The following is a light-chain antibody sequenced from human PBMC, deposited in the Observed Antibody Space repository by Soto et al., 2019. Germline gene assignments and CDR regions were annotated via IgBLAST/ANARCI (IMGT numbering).Light chain of an antibody. CDR1: SSDVGGYNY. J-gene: IGLJ2*01. V-gene: IGLV2-11*01. CDR2: DVS. Sequence: QSALTQPRSVSGSPGQSVTISCTGTSSDVGGYNYVSWYQQHPGKAPKLMIYDVSKRPSGVPDRFFGSKSGNTASLTISGLQAEDEADYYCCSYAASYTLIFGGGTQLTVL. CDR3: CSYAASYTLI.